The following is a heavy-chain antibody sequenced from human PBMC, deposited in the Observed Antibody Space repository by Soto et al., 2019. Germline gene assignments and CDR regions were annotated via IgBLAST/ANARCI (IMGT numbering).Heavy chain of an antibody. CDR1: GYTLTELS. D-gene: IGHD4-4*01. J-gene: IGHJ5*02. V-gene: IGHV1-24*01. CDR2: FDPEDGET. CDR3: ATLPSMTTVFPNWFDP. Sequence: ASVKVSGKVSGYTLTELSMHWVRQAPGKGLEWMGGFDPEDGETIYAQKFQGRVTMTEDTSTDTAYMELSSLRSEDTAVYYCATLPSMTTVFPNWFDPWGQGTLVTVSS.